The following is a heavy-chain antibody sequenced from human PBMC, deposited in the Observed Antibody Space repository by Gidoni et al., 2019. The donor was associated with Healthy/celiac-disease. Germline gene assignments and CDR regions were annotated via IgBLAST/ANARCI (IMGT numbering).Heavy chain of an antibody. V-gene: IGHV4-34*01. Sequence: QVQLQQWGAGLLTPSETLSLTCAVYGGSFSGYYWSWIRQPPGKGLEWIGEINHSGSTNYNPSLKSRVTISVDTSKNQFSLKLSSVTAADTAVYYCARMGYCSGGSCYPIDYWGQGTLVTVSS. CDR3: ARMGYCSGGSCYPIDY. CDR2: INHSGST. J-gene: IGHJ4*02. CDR1: GGSFSGYY. D-gene: IGHD2-15*01.